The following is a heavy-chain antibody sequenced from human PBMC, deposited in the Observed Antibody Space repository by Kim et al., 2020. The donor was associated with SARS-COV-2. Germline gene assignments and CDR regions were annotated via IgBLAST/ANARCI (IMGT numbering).Heavy chain of an antibody. Sequence: SETLSLTCAVYGGSFSGYYWSWIRQPPGKGLEWIGEINHSGSTNYNPSLKSRVTISVDTSKNQFSLKLSSVTAADTAVYYCARGARGAYYDFWSGHRSPPYYYYYGMDVWGQGTTVTVSS. CDR1: GGSFSGYY. J-gene: IGHJ6*02. V-gene: IGHV4-34*01. CDR2: INHSGST. CDR3: ARGARGAYYDFWSGHRSPPYYYYYGMDV. D-gene: IGHD3-3*01.